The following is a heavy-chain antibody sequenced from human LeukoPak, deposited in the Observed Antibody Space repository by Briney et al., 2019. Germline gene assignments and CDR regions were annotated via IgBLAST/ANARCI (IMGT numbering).Heavy chain of an antibody. CDR2: ISGIGSNI. V-gene: IGHV3-23*01. CDR1: GFTFSNYA. J-gene: IGHJ4*02. CDR3: ATNRDGYNY. D-gene: IGHD5-24*01. Sequence: GGSLRLSCAASGFTFSNYAMTWVRQAPGKGLAWVSSISGIGSNIYYADSVKGRFTISRDNSKTTLHVQMNSLRAEDTAIYYCATNRDGYNYWGQGTLVTVSS.